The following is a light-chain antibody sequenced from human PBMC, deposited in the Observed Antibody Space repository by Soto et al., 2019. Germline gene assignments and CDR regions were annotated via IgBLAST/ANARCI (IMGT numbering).Light chain of an antibody. V-gene: IGKV1-5*03. CDR2: KAS. Sequence: DVEMTQSPSTLSASVGDRVTITCRASQSIIKWLAWYQQKPGKAPKLLIYKASNLENGVPSKFSGSGSGTEFNLTISSLQPDDFASYYCQQYNTYPWTFGQGTKVDIK. J-gene: IGKJ1*01. CDR1: QSIIKW. CDR3: QQYNTYPWT.